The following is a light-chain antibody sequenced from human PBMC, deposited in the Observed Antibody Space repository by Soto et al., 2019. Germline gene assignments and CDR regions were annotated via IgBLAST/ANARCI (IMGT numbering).Light chain of an antibody. J-gene: IGKJ1*01. CDR1: QSVGND. CDR3: QQYYNWPPAWT. Sequence: DIIMTQSPASLSVSPGEGVTLSCRASQSVGNDLAWYQQIAGQAPRLLIYGASTRATGVPARFSGSGSGTDFTLTISTLQSVDFAVYYCQQYYNWPPAWTFGQGTRVDIK. CDR2: GAS. V-gene: IGKV3-15*01.